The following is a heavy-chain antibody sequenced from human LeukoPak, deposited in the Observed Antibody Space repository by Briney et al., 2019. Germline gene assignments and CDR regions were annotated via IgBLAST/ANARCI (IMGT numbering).Heavy chain of an antibody. CDR1: GYSCTNYW. CDR3: ARRVYSNYWYFDL. V-gene: IGHV5-51*01. D-gene: IGHD4-11*01. Sequence: GESLKISCMGSGYSCTNYWIGWGRQMPGEGLEWMGIIYPGDSDARYGPSFQGQVTISADKSISTAYLQWSSLKASDTAIYYCARRVYSNYWYFDLWGRGTLVTVSS. CDR2: IYPGDSDA. J-gene: IGHJ2*01.